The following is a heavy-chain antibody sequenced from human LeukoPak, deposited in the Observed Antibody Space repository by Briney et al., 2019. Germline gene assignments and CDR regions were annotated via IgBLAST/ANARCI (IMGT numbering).Heavy chain of an antibody. CDR3: AREDVVLVDAVRYYYYGMDV. D-gene: IGHD2-8*01. CDR2: INPSVGST. Sequence: ASVKVSCKASGYNFISYYMHWVRQAPGQGLEWMGIINPSVGSTSYAQEFQDRVTMTRDTSTSTVYMELSSLKSEDTAVYYCAREDVVLVDAVRYYYYGMDVWGQGTTVTVSS. J-gene: IGHJ6*02. V-gene: IGHV1-46*01. CDR1: GYNFISYY.